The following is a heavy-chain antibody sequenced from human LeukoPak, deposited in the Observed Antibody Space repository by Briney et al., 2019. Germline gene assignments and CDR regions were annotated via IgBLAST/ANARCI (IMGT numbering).Heavy chain of an antibody. CDR3: ARPRHGYNYDAFDI. J-gene: IGHJ3*02. Sequence: SETLSLTCTVSGYSISSGYYWGWIRQPPGKGLEWIGSIYHSGSTYYNPSLKSRVTISVDTSKNQFSLKLSSVTAADTVVYYCARPRHGYNYDAFDIWGQGTMVTVSS. V-gene: IGHV4-38-2*02. CDR1: GYSISSGYY. CDR2: IYHSGST. D-gene: IGHD5-24*01.